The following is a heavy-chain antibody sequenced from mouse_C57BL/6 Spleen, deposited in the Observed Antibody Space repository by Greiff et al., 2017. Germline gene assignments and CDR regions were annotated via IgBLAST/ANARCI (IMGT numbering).Heavy chain of an antibody. CDR2: IYPSDSET. Sequence: QVHVKQPGAELVRPGSSVKLSCKASGYTFTSYWMDWVKQRPGQGLEWIGNIYPSDSETHYNQKFKDKATLTVDKSSSTAYMQLSSLTSEDSAVYYCARVYYGSSPYFDYWGQGTTLTVSS. D-gene: IGHD1-1*01. V-gene: IGHV1-61*01. J-gene: IGHJ2*01. CDR1: GYTFTSYW. CDR3: ARVYYGSSPYFDY.